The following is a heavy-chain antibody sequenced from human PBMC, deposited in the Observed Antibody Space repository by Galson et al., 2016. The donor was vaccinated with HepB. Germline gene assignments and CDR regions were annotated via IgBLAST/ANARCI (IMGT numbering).Heavy chain of an antibody. CDR3: ARDDFAAGNGMGV. D-gene: IGHD3/OR15-3a*01. CDR2: IYYDGSQK. Sequence: SLRLSCAASGFTVGTYGFHWVRQAPGKGPEWVAIIYYDGSQKHYTDSVKGRFTIARDTSKNTLYLQMNSLRVEDTAVYYCARDDFAAGNGMGVWGQGTTVTVSS. J-gene: IGHJ6*02. CDR1: GFTVGTYG. V-gene: IGHV3-33*01.